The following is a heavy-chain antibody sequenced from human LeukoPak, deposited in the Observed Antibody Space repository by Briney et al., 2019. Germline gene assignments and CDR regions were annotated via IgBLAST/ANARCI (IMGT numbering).Heavy chain of an antibody. CDR2: INHSGST. J-gene: IGHJ4*02. D-gene: IGHD6-13*01. V-gene: IGHV4-34*01. Sequence: SETLSLTCAVYGGSFSGYYWSWIRQPPGKGLEWIGEINHSGSTSYNPSLKSRVTISVDTSKNQFSLKLSSVTAADTAVYYCARGTGYSSSWYIWGQGTLVTVSS. CDR1: GGSFSGYY. CDR3: ARGTGYSSSWYI.